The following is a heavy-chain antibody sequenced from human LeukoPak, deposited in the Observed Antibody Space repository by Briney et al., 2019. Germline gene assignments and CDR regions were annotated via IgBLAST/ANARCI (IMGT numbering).Heavy chain of an antibody. D-gene: IGHD3/OR15-3a*01. CDR2: IYAGDTI. CDR1: GFSVRNNY. CDR3: ATIGTGDYREDS. Sequence: GGSLRLSCVVSGFSVRNNYVSWVRQAPGKGLGWVSVIYAGDTIHYADSVKGRFTISRDNSKNTAYLQMNSMRAEDTALYYCATIGTGDYREDSWGQGTLVTVSS. V-gene: IGHV3-66*01. J-gene: IGHJ4*02.